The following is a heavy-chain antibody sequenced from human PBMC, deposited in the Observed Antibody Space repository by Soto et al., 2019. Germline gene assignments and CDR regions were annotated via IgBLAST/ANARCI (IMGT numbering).Heavy chain of an antibody. CDR1: GGTFSSYA. D-gene: IGHD7-27*01. Sequence: QVQLVQSGAEVKKPGSSVKVSCKASGGTFSSYAISWVRQAPGQGREWMGGIIPIFGTANYAQKFQGRVTMTADESTSPAYMERSSVRSEDTAVYYCASGRLGEMANWREYYGMDVWGQGTTVTVSS. V-gene: IGHV1-69*01. J-gene: IGHJ6*02. CDR3: ASGRLGEMANWREYYGMDV. CDR2: IIPIFGTA.